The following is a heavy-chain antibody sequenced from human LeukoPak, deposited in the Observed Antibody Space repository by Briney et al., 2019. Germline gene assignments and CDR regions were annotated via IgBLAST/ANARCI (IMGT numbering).Heavy chain of an antibody. CDR2: IYTSGST. D-gene: IGHD3-10*01. V-gene: IGHV4-4*07. J-gene: IGHJ6*03. Sequence: SETLSLTCTVSGGSISPYYWSWIRQPAGKGLEWIGRIYTSGSTNYNPSLKSRVTMSVDTSKNQFSLKLSSVTAADTAVYYCARAVGSGSFQTYYYYMDVWGKGSTVTISS. CDR1: GGSISPYY. CDR3: ARAVGSGSFQTYYYYMDV.